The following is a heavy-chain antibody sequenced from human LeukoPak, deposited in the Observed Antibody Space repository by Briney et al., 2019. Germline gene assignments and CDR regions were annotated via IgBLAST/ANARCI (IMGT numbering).Heavy chain of an antibody. CDR1: GFTFSSFA. V-gene: IGHV3-23*01. J-gene: IGHJ4*02. D-gene: IGHD3-10*01. CDR2: ISGNGATT. Sequence: PGGSLTLSCAASGFTFSSFAMIWVRQVPGKGLEWVSGISGNGATTHHADSVKGRFTIARDNSKNTLYLQMNSLRAEDTAVYYCAKWKYGSDFGYFDYWGQGTLVTVSS. CDR3: AKWKYGSDFGYFDY.